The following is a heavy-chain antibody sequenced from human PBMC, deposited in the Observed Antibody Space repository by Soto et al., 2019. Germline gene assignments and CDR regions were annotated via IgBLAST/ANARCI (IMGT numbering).Heavy chain of an antibody. CDR1: GGSISSSNW. D-gene: IGHD2-15*01. V-gene: IGHV4-4*02. CDR3: ARFSLGDDSLDKDYFDY. CDR2: IFHSGIT. Sequence: QVQLQESGPGLVKPSGTLSLTCAVSGGSISSSNWWSWVRQPPGKGLEWIGEIFHSGITNYNPSLKRRVTISVAKSKNQFPLKLSYVTAADTAVFYCARFSLGDDSLDKDYFDYWGQGTLVSVSS. J-gene: IGHJ4*02.